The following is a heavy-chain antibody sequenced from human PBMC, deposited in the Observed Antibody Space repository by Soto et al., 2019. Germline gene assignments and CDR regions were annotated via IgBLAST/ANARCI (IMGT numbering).Heavy chain of an antibody. J-gene: IGHJ4*01. D-gene: IGHD3-22*01. V-gene: IGHV3-15*07. Sequence: GGSMRLPCSVAEFTLSNHSMNWVRKAQGKGLEWVGRIKSKTDGGTTDYAAPVKGRFAISRDDSKNIVYMQMNSLKIEDTAVYFSSTDSDINMIVVLLDYWGHGTLVTVSS. CDR2: IKSKTDGGTT. CDR1: EFTLSNHS. CDR3: STDSDINMIVVLLDY.